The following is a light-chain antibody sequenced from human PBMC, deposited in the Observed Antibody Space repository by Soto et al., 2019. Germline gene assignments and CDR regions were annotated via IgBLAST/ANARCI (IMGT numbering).Light chain of an antibody. CDR2: DVT. J-gene: IGLJ2*01. V-gene: IGLV2-14*01. CDR1: SSDIGGYDY. Sequence: QSVLTQPASVSGSPGQSITISCTGSSSDIGGYDYVSWYQQHPGKAPELIIYDVTNRPSGVSNRFSGSKSGNTASLTISGLQAEDESDYYCSSYTTISTLVIFGGGTKLTVL. CDR3: SSYTTISTLVI.